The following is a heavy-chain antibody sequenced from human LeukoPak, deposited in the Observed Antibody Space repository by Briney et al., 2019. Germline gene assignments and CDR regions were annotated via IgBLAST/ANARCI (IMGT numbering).Heavy chain of an antibody. CDR2: ISYDGSNK. CDR1: GFTFSSYA. J-gene: IGHJ4*02. CDR3: ARELDY. V-gene: IGHV3-30*04. Sequence: GGSLRFSCAASGFTFSSYAMHWVRQAPGKGLEWVAVISYDGSNKYYADSVKGRFTISRDNSKNTLYLQMNSLRAEDTAVYYCARELDYWGQGTLVTVSS.